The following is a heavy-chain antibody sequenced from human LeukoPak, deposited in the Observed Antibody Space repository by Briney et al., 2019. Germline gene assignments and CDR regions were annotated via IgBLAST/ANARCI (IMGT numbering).Heavy chain of an antibody. CDR2: IIPILGIA. Sequence: ASVKVSCKASGGTFSSYAISWVRQAPGQGLEWMGRIIPILGIANYAQKFQGRVTITADKSTSTAYMELSSLRSEDTAVYYCAKYMTIFGGVSGYYYDYWRQGTLVTVSS. D-gene: IGHD3-3*01. V-gene: IGHV1-69*04. CDR1: GGTFSSYA. CDR3: AKYMTIFGGVSGYYYDY. J-gene: IGHJ4*02.